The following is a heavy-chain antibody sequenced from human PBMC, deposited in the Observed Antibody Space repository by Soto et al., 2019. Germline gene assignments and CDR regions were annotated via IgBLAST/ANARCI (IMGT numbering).Heavy chain of an antibody. CDR2: ISAYNGNT. Sequence: GESLKISCKGSGYTFTSYGISWVRQAPGQGLEWMGWISAYNGNTNYAQKLQGRVTMTTDTSTSTAYMELRSLRSDDTAVYYCARDRMATKRAWFDPWGQGTLVTVSS. CDR1: GYTFTSYG. D-gene: IGHD5-12*01. J-gene: IGHJ5*02. V-gene: IGHV1-18*01. CDR3: ARDRMATKRAWFDP.